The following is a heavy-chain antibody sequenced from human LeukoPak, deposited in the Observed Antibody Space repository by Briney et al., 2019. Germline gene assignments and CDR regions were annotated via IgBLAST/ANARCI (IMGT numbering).Heavy chain of an antibody. Sequence: NPGGSLRLSCAASGFTFSSYSMNWVRQAPGKGLEWVSSISSSSSYIYYADSVKGRFTLSRDNSKNTLYLQMNSLRADDTAVYYCAKAQYSGNWRYAFDIWGQGTMVTVSS. J-gene: IGHJ3*02. CDR3: AKAQYSGNWRYAFDI. D-gene: IGHD6-13*01. CDR2: ISSSSSYI. CDR1: GFTFSSYS. V-gene: IGHV3-21*04.